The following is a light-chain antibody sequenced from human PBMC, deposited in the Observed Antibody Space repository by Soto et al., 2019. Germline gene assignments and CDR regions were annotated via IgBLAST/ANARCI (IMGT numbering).Light chain of an antibody. CDR1: QCISSW. CDR2: AAS. Sequence: DIQMTQSPSSVSASVGDRVTITCRASQCISSWLAWYQQKPGKAPKLLSYAASSLQSGVQSRFSGSGAGTDFTLTISSLQPEDFATYYSKHANSFPQTFGQGTKVEIK. V-gene: IGKV1-12*01. CDR3: KHANSFPQT. J-gene: IGKJ1*01.